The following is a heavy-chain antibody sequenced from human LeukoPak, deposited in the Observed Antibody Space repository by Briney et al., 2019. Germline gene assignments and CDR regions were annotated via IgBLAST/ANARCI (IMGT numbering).Heavy chain of an antibody. Sequence: GGSLRLSCAASGISVSTNHMNWVRQAPGKGLEWVSVFHSGGSTNYADSVKGRFITSWDNSKNTLYLQMNSLRADDTAVYYCASRSEATMKGAYDIWGQGTMVTVSS. CDR3: ASRSEATMKGAYDI. D-gene: IGHD3-22*01. J-gene: IGHJ3*02. CDR2: FHSGGST. CDR1: GISVSTNH. V-gene: IGHV3-66*01.